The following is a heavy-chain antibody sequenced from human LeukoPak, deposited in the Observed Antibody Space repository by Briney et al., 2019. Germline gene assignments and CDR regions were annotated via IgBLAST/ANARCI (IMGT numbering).Heavy chain of an antibody. Sequence: GGSLRLSCAASGFTFSSYAMHWVRQAPGKGLEWVAVISYDGSNKYYADSVKGRFTISRDNSKNTLYLQMNSLRAEDTAVYYCATARYTLRYFDWLHQDLDYWGQGTLVTVSS. V-gene: IGHV3-30*04. CDR3: ATARYTLRYFDWLHQDLDY. J-gene: IGHJ4*02. CDR1: GFTFSSYA. D-gene: IGHD3-9*01. CDR2: ISYDGSNK.